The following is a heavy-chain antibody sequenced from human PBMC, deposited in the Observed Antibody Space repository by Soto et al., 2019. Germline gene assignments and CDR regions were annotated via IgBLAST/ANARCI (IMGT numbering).Heavy chain of an antibody. Sequence: QVHLVQSGAEVKKPGASVKVSCKTSGYTFTNFDVNWVRQAAGQGLEWMGWMSPNSENKGYAQKFQVRVSMTSDTSITTAYMELSSLRSEDTAVYYCARGFGSRWNTGGYNWFDFWGQGTPVTVSS. CDR1: GYTFTNFD. V-gene: IGHV1-8*01. D-gene: IGHD6-13*01. CDR3: ARGFGSRWNTGGYNWFDF. J-gene: IGHJ5*01. CDR2: MSPNSENK.